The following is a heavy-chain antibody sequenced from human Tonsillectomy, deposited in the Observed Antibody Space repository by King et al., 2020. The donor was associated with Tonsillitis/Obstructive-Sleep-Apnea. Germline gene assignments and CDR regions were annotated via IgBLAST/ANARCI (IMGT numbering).Heavy chain of an antibody. D-gene: IGHD3-3*01. J-gene: IGHJ4*02. Sequence: VQLQESGPGLVKPSETLSLTCTVSGGSISSYYWSWIRQPPGKGLEWIGYIYYSGSTNYNPSLKSRVTISVDTSKNQLSLKLSSGTAADTAVYYCARAILDWSGYWDYWGQGTLVTVSS. CDR1: GGSISSYY. CDR3: ARAILDWSGYWDY. CDR2: IYYSGST. V-gene: IGHV4-59*01.